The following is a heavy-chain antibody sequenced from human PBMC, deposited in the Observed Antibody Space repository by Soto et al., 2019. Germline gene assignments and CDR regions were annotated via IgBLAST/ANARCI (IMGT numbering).Heavy chain of an antibody. D-gene: IGHD2-2*01. J-gene: IGHJ5*02. CDR2: IYYSGST. CDR1: GGSISSGDYY. V-gene: IGHV4-30-4*01. Sequence: PSETLSLTCTVSGGSISSGDYYWSWIRQPPGKGLEWIGYIYYSGSTYYNPSLKSRVTISVDTSKNQFSLKLSSVTAADTAVYYCARLIVLVPAAIGGIWFDPWGQGTLVTVSS. CDR3: ARLIVLVPAAIGGIWFDP.